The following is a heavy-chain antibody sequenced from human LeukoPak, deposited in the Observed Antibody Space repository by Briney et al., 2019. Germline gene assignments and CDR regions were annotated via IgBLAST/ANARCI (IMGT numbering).Heavy chain of an antibody. J-gene: IGHJ3*02. V-gene: IGHV3-30*18. CDR2: ISYDGSNK. CDR1: GFTFSSYG. Sequence: PGRSLRLSCAASGFTFSSYGMHWVRQAPGKGLEWVAVISYDGSNKYYADSVKGRFTISRDNSKNTLYLQMNSLRAEDTAEYYCAKDVGDYVLLDAFDIWGQGTMVTVSS. CDR3: AKDVGDYVLLDAFDI. D-gene: IGHD4-17*01.